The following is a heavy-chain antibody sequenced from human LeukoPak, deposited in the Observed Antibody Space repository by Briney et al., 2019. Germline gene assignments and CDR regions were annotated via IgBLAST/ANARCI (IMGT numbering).Heavy chain of an antibody. CDR1: GFTFSSYA. J-gene: IGHJ4*02. CDR3: AKDSLVTVTQRGYYFDY. D-gene: IGHD4-17*01. CDR2: ISRGDDST. Sequence: PGGSLRLSCAASGFTFSSYAMSWVRQAPGKGLEWVSTISRGDDSTYYADSVKGRFTISRDNSKNMLYLQMNSLRAEDTAVYYCAKDSLVTVTQRGYYFDYWGQGTLVTVSS. V-gene: IGHV3-23*01.